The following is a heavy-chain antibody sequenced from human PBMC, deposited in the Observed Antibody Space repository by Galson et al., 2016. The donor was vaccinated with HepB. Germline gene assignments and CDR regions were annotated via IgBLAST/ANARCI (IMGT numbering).Heavy chain of an antibody. Sequence: SLRLSCAASGFIFSDFGRHWVRQAPGKGLEWVAAIWRDENKQYYVDPVKGRFTVSRDNSKNTLYLQMNSLRAEDTAVYYCARDLPYYYESSGCQYWGQGTLVTVSS. D-gene: IGHD3-22*01. J-gene: IGHJ4*02. V-gene: IGHV3-33*01. CDR2: IWRDENKQ. CDR1: GFIFSDFG. CDR3: ARDLPYYYESSGCQY.